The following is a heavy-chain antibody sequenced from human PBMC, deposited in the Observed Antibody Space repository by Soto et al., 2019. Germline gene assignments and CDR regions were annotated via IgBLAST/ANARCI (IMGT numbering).Heavy chain of an antibody. CDR3: ARSQGGSSSLDIYYYYYYGMDV. D-gene: IGHD2-15*01. Sequence: QVQLVQSGAEVKKPGSSVKVSCKAPGGTFSTYAISWVRQAPGQGLEWMGGVIPIFGTPKYAKKIQGRGTITADEATSTGYMELRSLRSDNTAVYYCARSQGGSSSLDIYYYYYYGMDVWGQGTTVTVSS. J-gene: IGHJ6*02. CDR2: VIPIFGTP. V-gene: IGHV1-69*01. CDR1: GGTFSTYA.